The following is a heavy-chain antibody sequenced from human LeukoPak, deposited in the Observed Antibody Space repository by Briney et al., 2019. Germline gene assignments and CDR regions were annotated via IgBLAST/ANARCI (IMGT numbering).Heavy chain of an antibody. Sequence: SETLSLTCTVSGGSISSSSYYWGWIRQPPGKGLEWIGSIYYSGSTYYNPSLKSRVTISVDTSKNQFSLKLSSVTAADTAVYYCARVRPAAADAFDIWGQGTMVTVS. CDR1: GGSISSSSYY. CDR3: ARVRPAAADAFDI. V-gene: IGHV4-39*07. D-gene: IGHD2-2*01. CDR2: IYYSGST. J-gene: IGHJ3*02.